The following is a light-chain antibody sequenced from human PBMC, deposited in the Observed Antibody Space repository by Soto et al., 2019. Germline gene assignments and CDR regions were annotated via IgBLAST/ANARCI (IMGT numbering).Light chain of an antibody. CDR2: DVS. J-gene: IGLJ3*02. V-gene: IGLV2-14*03. CDR3: SSYGGASAPVL. CDR1: SSDVGAYNY. Sequence: QSALTQPASVSGSPGQSITISCTGTSSDVGAYNYVPWYQHHPGKVPKLMIYDVSHRPSGVSNRFSGSKSGNSASLTISGLQADDEADYYCSSYGGASAPVLFGGGTKLTVL.